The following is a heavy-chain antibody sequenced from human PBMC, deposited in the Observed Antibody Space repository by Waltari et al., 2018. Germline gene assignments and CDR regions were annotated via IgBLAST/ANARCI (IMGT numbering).Heavy chain of an antibody. CDR2: ISGSGGST. CDR1: GFTFSSSA. CDR3: AKGRFLEWPLF. V-gene: IGHV3-23*04. J-gene: IGHJ3*01. Sequence: EVQLVESGGGLVQPGGSLRLPCAAAGFTFSSSAISWVRKAPGKGLEWVSAISGSGGSTYYADSVKGRFTISRDNSKNTLYLQMNSLRAEDTAVYYCAKGRFLEWPLFWGQGTMVTVSS. D-gene: IGHD3-3*01.